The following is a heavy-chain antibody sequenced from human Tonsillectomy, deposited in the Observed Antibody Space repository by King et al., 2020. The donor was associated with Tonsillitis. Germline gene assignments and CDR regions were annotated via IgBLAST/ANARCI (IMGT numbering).Heavy chain of an antibody. CDR1: GFTFSNYG. CDR2: IAYDASYE. CDR3: AKEGIGLSEWYFVL. D-gene: IGHD3-16*01. V-gene: IGHV3-30*18. J-gene: IGHJ2*01. Sequence: VQLVESGGGVVQPGRSLRLSCAASGFTFSNYGMHWVRQAPGKGLEWVALIAYDASYENYADSVKGRFAISRDNSKNTLYLEMNSLRVEDTAVYYCAKEGIGLSEWYFVLRGRGTLVTVSS.